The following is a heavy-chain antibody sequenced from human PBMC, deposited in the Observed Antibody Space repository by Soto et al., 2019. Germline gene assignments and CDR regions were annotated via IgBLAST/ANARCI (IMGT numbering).Heavy chain of an antibody. J-gene: IGHJ4*01. CDR3: ARSILPKDTAMALVY. V-gene: IGHV1-3*01. Sequence: EASVKVSCKASGYTFTSYAMHWVRQAPGQRLEWMGWINAGNGNTKYSQKFQGRVTITRDTSASTAYMELSSLRSEDTAVYYCARSILPKDTAMALVYWGQGTLVTVSS. D-gene: IGHD5-18*01. CDR1: GYTFTSYA. CDR2: INAGNGNT.